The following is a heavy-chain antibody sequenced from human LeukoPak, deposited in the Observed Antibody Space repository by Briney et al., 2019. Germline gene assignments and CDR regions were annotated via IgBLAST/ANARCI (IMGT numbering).Heavy chain of an antibody. V-gene: IGHV4-34*01. CDR2: INHSGST. D-gene: IGHD5-24*01. CDR1: GGSFSGYY. J-gene: IGHJ4*02. CDR3: ARLGRDGYPPN. Sequence: SETLSLTCVVYGGSFSGYYWSWIRQPPGKGREWIGEINHSGSTNYNPSLKSRVTISVDTSKNQFSLKLSSVTAADTAVYYCARLGRDGYPPNWGQGTLVTFSS.